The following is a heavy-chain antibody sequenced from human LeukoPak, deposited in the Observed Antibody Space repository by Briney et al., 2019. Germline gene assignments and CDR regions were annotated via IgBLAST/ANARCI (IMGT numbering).Heavy chain of an antibody. CDR2: ISAYNGNT. V-gene: IGHV1-18*01. CDR3: AKSKGFSSGWYPLDY. CDR1: RGTLTSYA. J-gene: IGHJ4*02. D-gene: IGHD6-19*01. Sequence: GGSVKVSCTASRGTLTSYAISWVRQAPGQGVKWRGWISAYNGNTKYTQKRQGRVTITTDTSTSTAYMELRSLRSDYTAVYSCAKSKGFSSGWYPLDYWGQGTLVTVSS.